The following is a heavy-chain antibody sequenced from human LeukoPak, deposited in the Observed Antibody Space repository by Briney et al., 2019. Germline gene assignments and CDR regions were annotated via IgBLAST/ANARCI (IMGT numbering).Heavy chain of an antibody. D-gene: IGHD3-22*01. J-gene: IGHJ3*02. CDR2: ISYDGSSK. CDR3: AKGAITMIGDAFDI. CDR1: GFTFSSYG. Sequence: GGSLRLSCAASGFTFSSYGKHWVRQAPGKGLEWVAVISYDGSSKYYADSVKGRFTISRDNSKNTLYLQMNSLRAEDTAVYYCAKGAITMIGDAFDIWGQGTIVTVSS. V-gene: IGHV3-30*18.